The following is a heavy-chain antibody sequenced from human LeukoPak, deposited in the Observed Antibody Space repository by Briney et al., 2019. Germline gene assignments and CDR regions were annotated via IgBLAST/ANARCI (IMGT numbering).Heavy chain of an antibody. D-gene: IGHD2-2*01. CDR2: FDPEDGET. CDR3: ATWRYCSSSSCYHLEDY. Sequence: ASVKVSCKVSGYTLTELSMHWVRQAPGKGLEWMGGFDPEDGETIYAQKFQGRVTMTEDTSTDTAYMELSSLRSEDTAVYYCATWRYCSSSSCYHLEDYWGQGTLVTVSS. CDR1: GYTLTELS. V-gene: IGHV1-24*01. J-gene: IGHJ4*02.